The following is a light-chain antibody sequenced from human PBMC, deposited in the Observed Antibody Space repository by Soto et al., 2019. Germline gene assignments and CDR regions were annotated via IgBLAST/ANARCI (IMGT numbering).Light chain of an antibody. V-gene: IGLV2-14*01. CDR1: SSDIGGYNY. CDR3: SSYTSSSTVI. Sequence: QSALTQPASVSGSPGQSITISCTGTSSDIGGYNYISWYQQLPGKAPKFIIYDVRNRPSGVSNRFSGSRSGNTASLTISGLQAEDEADYYCSSYTSSSTVIFGGGTKLPS. CDR2: DVR. J-gene: IGLJ2*01.